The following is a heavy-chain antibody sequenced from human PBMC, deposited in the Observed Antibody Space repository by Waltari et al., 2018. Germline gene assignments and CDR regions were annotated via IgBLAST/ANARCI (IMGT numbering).Heavy chain of an antibody. V-gene: IGHV3-53*01. CDR3: VRHFRGVLGSYFDYLDY. Sequence: EVQLVESGGGLVQAGGSLRLSCATSGFVVTENYVSWVRQAPGKGLEWVSVLQSAGGPLYSDSFRGRFTFSRDDSKGTFYLQMTNLRGEDTAMYYCVRHFRGVLGSYFDYLDYWGQGTLVTVSS. D-gene: IGHD3-10*01. CDR1: GFVVTENY. CDR2: LQSAGGP. J-gene: IGHJ4*02.